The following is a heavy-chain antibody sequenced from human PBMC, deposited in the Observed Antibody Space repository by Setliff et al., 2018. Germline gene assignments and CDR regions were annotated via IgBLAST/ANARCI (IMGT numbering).Heavy chain of an antibody. J-gene: IGHJ5*02. Sequence: GGSLRLSCAASGFTFSTYWMSWVRQAPGKGLEWVANIKQDGSDKYYVDSVKGRFTISRDNAKNSLYLQMNSLRVEDTALYHCAVTLSFPIQSPFDPWGQGTLVTVSS. CDR3: AVTLSFPIQSPFDP. D-gene: IGHD5-18*01. CDR2: IKQDGSDK. V-gene: IGHV3-7*03. CDR1: GFTFSTYW.